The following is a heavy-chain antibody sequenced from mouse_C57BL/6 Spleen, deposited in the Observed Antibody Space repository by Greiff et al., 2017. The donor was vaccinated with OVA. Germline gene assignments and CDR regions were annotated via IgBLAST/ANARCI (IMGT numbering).Heavy chain of an antibody. CDR3: ARKGTTVEDYFDY. J-gene: IGHJ2*01. D-gene: IGHD1-1*01. Sequence: QVQLQQPGAELVMPGASVKLSCKASGYTFTSYWMHWVQQRPGQGLEWIGAIDPSDSYTNYNQKFKGKFTLTVDKSSSTAYMQLSSLTSEDSAVYDGARKGTTVEDYFDYWGQGTTLTVSS. CDR1: GYTFTSYW. V-gene: IGHV1-69*01. CDR2: IDPSDSYT.